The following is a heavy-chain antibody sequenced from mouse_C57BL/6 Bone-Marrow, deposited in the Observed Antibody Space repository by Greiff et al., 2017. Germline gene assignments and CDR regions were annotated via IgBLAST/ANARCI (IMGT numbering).Heavy chain of an antibody. J-gene: IGHJ3*01. CDR1: GFSLTSYG. V-gene: IGHV2-2*01. CDR3: ARKGLRFAY. CDR2: IWSGGST. D-gene: IGHD2-13*01. Sequence: VKLVESGPGLVQPSQCLSITCTVSGFSLTSYGVHWVRQSPGKGLEWLGVIWSGGSTDYNAAFISSLSISKDNSKSQVFFKMNSLQADDTAIYYCARKGLRFAYWGQGTLVTVSA.